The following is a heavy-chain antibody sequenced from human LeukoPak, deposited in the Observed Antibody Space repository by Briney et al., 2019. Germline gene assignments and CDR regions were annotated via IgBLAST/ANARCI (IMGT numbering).Heavy chain of an antibody. CDR1: GFTFSNYA. CDR3: ARGATYAYYQDY. J-gene: IGHJ4*02. D-gene: IGHD1-26*01. Sequence: GGSLRLPCAASGFTFSNYAMSWVRQAPGKGLEWVAVISYDGSNKYYADSVKGRFTISRDNAKNTLYLQMNSLRAEDTAVYYCARGATYAYYQDYWGQGTLVTVSS. CDR2: ISYDGSNK. V-gene: IGHV3-30*03.